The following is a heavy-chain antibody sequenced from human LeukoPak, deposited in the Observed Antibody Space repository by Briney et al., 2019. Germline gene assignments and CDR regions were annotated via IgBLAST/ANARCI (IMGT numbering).Heavy chain of an antibody. CDR1: GFTFSSYG. D-gene: IGHD7-27*01. V-gene: IGHV3-30*02. Sequence: GGSLRLSCAASGFTFSSYGMHWVRQAPGKGLEWVAFIRYDGSNKYYADSVKGRFTISRDNSKNTLYLQMNSLRAEDAAVYYCAREGAGDRGPDAFDIWGQGTMVTVSS. CDR3: AREGAGDRGPDAFDI. CDR2: IRYDGSNK. J-gene: IGHJ3*02.